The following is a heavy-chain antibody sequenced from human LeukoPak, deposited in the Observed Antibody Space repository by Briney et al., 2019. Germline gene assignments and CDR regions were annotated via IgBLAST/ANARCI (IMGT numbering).Heavy chain of an antibody. CDR3: ACGYYDFWNRAWFDP. V-gene: IGHV1-2*02. CDR1: GYTFTGYY. Sequence: ASMKVSCKASGYTFTGYYMHWVRQAPGQGLEWMGWINPNSGGTNYAQKFQGRVTMTRDTSISTAYMELSRLRSDDTAVYYCACGYYDFWNRAWFDPWGQGTLVTVSS. D-gene: IGHD3-3*01. CDR2: INPNSGGT. J-gene: IGHJ5*02.